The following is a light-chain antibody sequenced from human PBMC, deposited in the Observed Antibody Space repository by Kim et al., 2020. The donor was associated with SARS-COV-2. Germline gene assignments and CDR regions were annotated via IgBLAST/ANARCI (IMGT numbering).Light chain of an antibody. CDR1: SGSIASNF. Sequence: NFMLTQPHSVSESPGKTVTISCTGTSGSIASNFVQWYQLRPGSASTTVIYEDNQRPSGVPDRFSGSIDSSSNSASLTISGLKTEDEADYYCQSYDSSNRVFGGGTQLTVL. CDR2: EDN. V-gene: IGLV6-57*02. J-gene: IGLJ3*02. CDR3: QSYDSSNRV.